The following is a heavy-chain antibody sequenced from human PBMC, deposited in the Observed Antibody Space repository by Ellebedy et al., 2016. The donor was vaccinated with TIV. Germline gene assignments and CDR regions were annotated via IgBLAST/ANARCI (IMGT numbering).Heavy chain of an antibody. V-gene: IGHV3-7*01. CDR1: GFTFSSYW. Sequence: GESLKISCAASGFTFSSYWMSWVRQAPGKGLEWVANIKEDGSEKYYVDSVKGRFTISRDNAKNSLYLQMNSLRADDTAVYYCARVAWGSSGLHWGQGTLVTVSS. CDR2: IKEDGSEK. J-gene: IGHJ4*02. D-gene: IGHD6-19*01. CDR3: ARVAWGSSGLH.